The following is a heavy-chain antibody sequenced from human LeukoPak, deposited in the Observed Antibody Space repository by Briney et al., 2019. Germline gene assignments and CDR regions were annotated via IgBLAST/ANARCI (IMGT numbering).Heavy chain of an antibody. Sequence: SETLSLTCTVSGGSISSYYWSWIRQPPGKGLEWIGYIYYSGSTNYNPSLKSRVTISVDTSKNQFSLKLSSVTAADTAVYYCARVGTYGSGTYLSWLDYWGQGTLVTVSS. CDR3: ARVGTYGSGTYLSWLDY. CDR1: GGSISSYY. D-gene: IGHD3-10*01. V-gene: IGHV4-59*01. CDR2: IYYSGST. J-gene: IGHJ4*02.